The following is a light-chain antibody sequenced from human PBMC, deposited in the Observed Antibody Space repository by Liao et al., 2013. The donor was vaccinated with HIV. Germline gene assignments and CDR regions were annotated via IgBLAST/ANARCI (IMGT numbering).Light chain of an antibody. CDR1: KLGNKY. J-gene: IGLJ2*01. CDR3: QVWDNNNDYMV. V-gene: IGLV3-1*01. Sequence: SYELTQPPSVSVSPGQTASITCSGDKLGNKYACWYQQKPGQSPVLVIYQDNKRPSGIPERFSGSNSGNTATLTISRVEAGDEAEYYCQVWDNNNDYMVFGGGTKLTVL. CDR2: QDN.